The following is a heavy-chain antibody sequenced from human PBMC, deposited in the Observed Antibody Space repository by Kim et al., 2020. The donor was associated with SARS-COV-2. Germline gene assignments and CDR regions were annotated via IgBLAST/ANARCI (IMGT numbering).Heavy chain of an antibody. CDR1: GFTFSGSA. V-gene: IGHV3-73*01. CDR2: IRSEVYSYAT. J-gene: IGHJ6*02. Sequence: GGSLRLSCAASGFTFSGSAIHWVRQASGKGLEWVGRIRSEVYSYATAYAASVKGRFTISRDDSKNTAFLQMNSLKTEDTAVYYCARRGDYGGMDVWGQGTTVTVSS. CDR3: ARRGDYGGMDV.